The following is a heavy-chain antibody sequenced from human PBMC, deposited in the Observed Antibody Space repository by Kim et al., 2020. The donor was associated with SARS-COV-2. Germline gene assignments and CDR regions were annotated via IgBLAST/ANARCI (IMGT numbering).Heavy chain of an antibody. Sequence: AAPVKGRFTISRDDSKNTLYLLMNSLKTEDTAVYYCTTPDILTGYYAPDYWGQGTLVTVSS. CDR3: TTPDILTGYYAPDY. V-gene: IGHV3-15*01. D-gene: IGHD3-9*01. J-gene: IGHJ4*02.